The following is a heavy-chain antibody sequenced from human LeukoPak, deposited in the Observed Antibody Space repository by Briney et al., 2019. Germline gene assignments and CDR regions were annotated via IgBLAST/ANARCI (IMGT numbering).Heavy chain of an antibody. Sequence: GGSLRLSCAASGFTFSSYAMSWVRQAPGKGLEWVSSISGTGGDTYYGDSVKGRFTISRDNSKNTLYLQMRSLGAEDTAVYYCAKVFSLRYFDWILHVDSWGQGTLVTVSS. CDR1: GFTFSSYA. CDR2: ISGTGGDT. V-gene: IGHV3-23*01. D-gene: IGHD3-9*01. CDR3: AKVFSLRYFDWILHVDS. J-gene: IGHJ4*02.